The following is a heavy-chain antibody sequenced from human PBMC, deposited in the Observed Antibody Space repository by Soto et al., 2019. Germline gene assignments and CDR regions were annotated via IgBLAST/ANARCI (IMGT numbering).Heavy chain of an antibody. D-gene: IGHD3-3*01. CDR3: TKGGDSWSGYAQH. V-gene: IGHV3-23*01. Sequence: GGSLRLSCAASGFSFVNYVMNWVRQAPGKGPEWVSGISDSGGSSSSADSVKGRFTVSRDNSKNTLYLQMDSLTGDDTAVYYCTKGGDSWSGYAQHWGQGALVTVSS. J-gene: IGHJ1*01. CDR1: GFSFVNYV. CDR2: ISDSGGSS.